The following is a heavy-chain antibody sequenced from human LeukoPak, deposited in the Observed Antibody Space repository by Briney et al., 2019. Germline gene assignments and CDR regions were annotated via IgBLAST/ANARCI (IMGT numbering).Heavy chain of an antibody. V-gene: IGHV3-30*18. Sequence: PGGSLRLSCRASGFSSNSYAMHCVRQAPGKGLEWLAFILHDGSKAYHADSINGRFTISRDNSNNTLFLQMSSLTTEDTGVYYCAKDRYGSGNNWLDPWGQGTLVTVSS. CDR3: AKDRYGSGNNWLDP. CDR1: GFSSNSYA. D-gene: IGHD3-10*01. CDR2: ILHDGSKA. J-gene: IGHJ5*02.